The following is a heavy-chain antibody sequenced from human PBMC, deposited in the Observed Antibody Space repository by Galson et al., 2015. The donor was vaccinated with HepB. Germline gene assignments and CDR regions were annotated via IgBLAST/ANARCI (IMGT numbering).Heavy chain of an antibody. J-gene: IGHJ4*02. V-gene: IGHV3-11*01. CDR2: ISTTGGTI. CDR1: GFTFSDYY. D-gene: IGHD3-10*01. CDR3: ARGILYYYGSGSLDH. Sequence: LRLSCAASGFTFSDYYMSWIRQAPGKGLEWVSYISTTGGTIYYADPVKGRFTISRDNAKNSLFLQMSSLRAEDTAVYYCARGILYYYGSGSLDHCGQGTLVTVSP.